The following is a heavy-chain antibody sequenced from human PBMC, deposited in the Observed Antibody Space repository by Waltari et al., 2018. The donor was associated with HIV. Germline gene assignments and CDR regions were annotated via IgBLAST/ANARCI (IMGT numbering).Heavy chain of an antibody. J-gene: IGHJ4*02. CDR2: IKQDGSEK. D-gene: IGHD3-9*01. V-gene: IGHV3-7*01. Sequence: EVQLVESGGGLVQPGGSLRLSCAAPGFPLSSYWMSWVRQAPGKGLEWVANIKQDGSEKYYVDSVKGRFTISRDNAKNSLYLQMNSLRAEDTAVYYCARDRHYDILTGSYFDYWGQGTLVTVSS. CDR3: ARDRHYDILTGSYFDY. CDR1: GFPLSSYW.